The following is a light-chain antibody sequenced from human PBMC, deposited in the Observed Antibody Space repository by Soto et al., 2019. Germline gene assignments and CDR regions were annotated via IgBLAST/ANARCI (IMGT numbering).Light chain of an antibody. CDR1: QGISTN. CDR2: GAS. V-gene: IGKV3-15*01. J-gene: IGKJ5*01. Sequence: EIVMTQSPATLSVSPGDGATLSCRASQGISTNLAWYQQKPGQSPRLLIYGASTRAAGIPARFRGSRSGTEFTLTISSLLSEDFAIYYCQQRSNWPPITFGQGTRLEIK. CDR3: QQRSNWPPIT.